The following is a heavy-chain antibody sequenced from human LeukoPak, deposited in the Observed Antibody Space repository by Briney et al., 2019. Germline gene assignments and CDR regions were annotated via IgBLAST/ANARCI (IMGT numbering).Heavy chain of an antibody. CDR2: IIPILGIA. J-gene: IGHJ5*02. D-gene: IGHD2-2*01. Sequence: SVKVSCKASGGTFSSYTISWVRQAPGQGLEWMGRIIPILGIANYAQEFQGRVTITADKSTSTAYTELSSLRSEDTAVYYCARDRYCSSTSCFHNWFDPWGQGTLVTVSS. V-gene: IGHV1-69*04. CDR3: ARDRYCSSTSCFHNWFDP. CDR1: GGTFSSYT.